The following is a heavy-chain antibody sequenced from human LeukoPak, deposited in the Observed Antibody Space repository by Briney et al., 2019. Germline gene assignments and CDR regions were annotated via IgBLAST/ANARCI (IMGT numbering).Heavy chain of an antibody. CDR1: GGSISSYY. V-gene: IGHV4-59*01. J-gene: IGHJ4*02. CDR3: ARVAYDILTGYQFDY. Sequence: SETLSLTCTVSGGSISSYYWSWIRQPPGKGLEWIGYIYYSGSTNYNPSLKRRVTISVDTSKNQFSLKLSSVTAADMAVYYCARVAYDILTGYQFDYWGQGTLVTVSS. CDR2: IYYSGST. D-gene: IGHD3-9*01.